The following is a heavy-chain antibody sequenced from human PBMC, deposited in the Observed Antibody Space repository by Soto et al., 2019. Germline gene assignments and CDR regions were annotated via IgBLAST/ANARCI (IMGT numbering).Heavy chain of an antibody. D-gene: IGHD5-18*01. CDR3: VRGRRYSYQNYFGL. Sequence: SETLSFTCTVSGGSINRGGYYWTWIRQHTEKGLERLGNIDHSGTTYYNRSLRSRLSISLDTSQNYFSLHVTSMTAADTPVYFCVRGRRYSYQNYFGLRDRVSRVAFSS. CDR2: IDHSGTT. J-gene: IGHJ4*02. CDR1: GGSINRGGYY. V-gene: IGHV4-31*03.